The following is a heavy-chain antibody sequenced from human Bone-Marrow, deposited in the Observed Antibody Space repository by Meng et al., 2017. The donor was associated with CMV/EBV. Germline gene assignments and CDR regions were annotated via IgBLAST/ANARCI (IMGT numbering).Heavy chain of an antibody. CDR1: GFTFSSYG. CDR3: ARAESSSWSLLNYYYYGMDV. V-gene: IGHV3-30*02. J-gene: IGHJ6*02. CDR2: IRYDGSNK. D-gene: IGHD6-13*01. Sequence: GESLKISCAASGFTFSSYGMHWVRQAPGKGLEWVAFIRYDGSNKYYADSVKGRFTISRDNSKNTLYLQMNSLRAEDTAVYYCARAESSSWSLLNYYYYGMDVWGQGTTVTVSS.